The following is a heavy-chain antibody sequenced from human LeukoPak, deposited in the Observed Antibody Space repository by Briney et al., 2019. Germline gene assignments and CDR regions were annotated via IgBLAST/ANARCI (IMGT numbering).Heavy chain of an antibody. Sequence: KPSETLSLTCTVSGYSVSSGYYWGWIRQAPGKGLEWIGNIYPGGSTSYYNPSLKSRVIISVDTSKNQFSLKLSSVTAADTAVYYCARDPHCSSGSCLDAFDIWGQGTMVTVSS. CDR3: ARDPHCSSGSCLDAFDI. CDR2: IYPGGSTS. V-gene: IGHV4-38-2*02. D-gene: IGHD2-15*01. CDR1: GYSVSSGYY. J-gene: IGHJ3*02.